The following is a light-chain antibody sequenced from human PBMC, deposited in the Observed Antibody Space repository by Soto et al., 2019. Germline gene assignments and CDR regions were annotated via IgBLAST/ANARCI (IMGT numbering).Light chain of an antibody. J-gene: IGKJ3*01. CDR3: QQYNNWPPMT. Sequence: EIVMTQSPATLSVSPGARATLSCRASQSASGTLAWYQQKPGQAPRLLIYGASTRATGIPARFSGSGSGTEFTRTISSLQSEDFAVYYCQQYNNWPPMTFGPGTKVDVK. V-gene: IGKV3-15*01. CDR2: GAS. CDR1: QSASGT.